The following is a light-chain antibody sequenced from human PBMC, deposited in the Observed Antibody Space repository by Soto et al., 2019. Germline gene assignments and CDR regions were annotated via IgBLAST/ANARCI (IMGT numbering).Light chain of an antibody. CDR3: QQYGNSPLT. V-gene: IGKV3-20*01. CDR2: DAS. Sequence: EIVLTQSPGTLSLSPGERATLSCRASQSVSNNYLAWYQQKPGQAPRLLIYDASSRATGIPDRFSGSGSGTDFTLTISRLEPEDFAVYYCQQYGNSPLTFGGGTKVDIK. CDR1: QSVSNNY. J-gene: IGKJ4*01.